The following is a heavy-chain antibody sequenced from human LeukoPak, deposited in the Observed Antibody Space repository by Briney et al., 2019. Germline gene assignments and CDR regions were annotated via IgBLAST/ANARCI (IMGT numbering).Heavy chain of an antibody. V-gene: IGHV1-2*02. CDR2: INPNSGGT. D-gene: IGHD6-13*01. J-gene: IGHJ3*02. CDR3: ARRWISSSWYQDPPGHDAFDI. Sequence: ASVKVSCKASGYTFTGYYMHWVRQAPGQGLEWMGWINPNSGGTNYAQKLQGRVTMTTDTSTSTAYMELRSLRSDDTAVYYCARRWISSSWYQDPPGHDAFDIWGQGTMVTVSS. CDR1: GYTFTGYY.